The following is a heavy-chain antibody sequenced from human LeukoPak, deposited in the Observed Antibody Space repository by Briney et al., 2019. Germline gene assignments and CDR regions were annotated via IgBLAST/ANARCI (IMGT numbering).Heavy chain of an antibody. D-gene: IGHD6-19*01. Sequence: SETLSLTXTASGGSISSYYWSWIRQPPGKGLEWIGYIYYSGSTNYNPSLKSRVTISLDTSKNQFSLKLSSVAAADTAVYYCARGSSGWYGYFFDYWGQGTLVTVSS. CDR2: IYYSGST. CDR3: ARGSSGWYGYFFDY. J-gene: IGHJ4*02. V-gene: IGHV4-59*01. CDR1: GGSISSYY.